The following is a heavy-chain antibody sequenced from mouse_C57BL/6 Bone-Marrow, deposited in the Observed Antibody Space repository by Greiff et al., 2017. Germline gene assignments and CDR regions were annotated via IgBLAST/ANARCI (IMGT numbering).Heavy chain of an antibody. D-gene: IGHD1-1*01. CDR2: IDPSDSYT. Sequence: QVQLQQPGAELVKPGASVKLSCKASGYTFTSYWMQWVKQRPGQGLEWIGEIDPSDSYTNYNQKFKGKATLTVDTSSSTAYMQLSSLTSEDSAVYYCARDWLLRYGDYWGQGTTLTVSS. V-gene: IGHV1-50*01. CDR1: GYTFTSYW. J-gene: IGHJ2*01. CDR3: ARDWLLRYGDY.